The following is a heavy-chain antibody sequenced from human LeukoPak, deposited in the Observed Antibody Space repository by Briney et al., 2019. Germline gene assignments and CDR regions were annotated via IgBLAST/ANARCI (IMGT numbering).Heavy chain of an antibody. CDR3: ATLKGWYGEGCFDY. Sequence: GGSLRLSCAASGVTVSTIHMGWVRQAPGKGLDWVSVIYPDGRAYYAESVKGRFTISRDSSENTLFLQMNSLRAEDTAVYYCATLKGWYGEGCFDYWGQGTLVTVSS. V-gene: IGHV3-53*01. CDR2: IYPDGRA. CDR1: GVTVSTIH. J-gene: IGHJ4*02. D-gene: IGHD3-10*01.